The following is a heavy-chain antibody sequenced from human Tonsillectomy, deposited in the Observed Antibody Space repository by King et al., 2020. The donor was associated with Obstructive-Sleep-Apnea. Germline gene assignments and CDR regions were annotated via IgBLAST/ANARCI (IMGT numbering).Heavy chain of an antibody. CDR3: ARVLRFLEWLPSQGYYYGMDV. J-gene: IGHJ6*02. CDR1: GFTVSSNY. V-gene: IGHV3-66*01. Sequence: VQLVESGGGLVQPGGSLRLSCAASGFTVSSNYTSWVCQAPGKGLEWCSVIYSGGSTYYADSVKGRFTISRDNSKNTLYLQMNNLRAEDTAVYYCARVLRFLEWLPSQGYYYGMDVWGQGTTVTVSS. D-gene: IGHD3-3*01. CDR2: IYSGGST.